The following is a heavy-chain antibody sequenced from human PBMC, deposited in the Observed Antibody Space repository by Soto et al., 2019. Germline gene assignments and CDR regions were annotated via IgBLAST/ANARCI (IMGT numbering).Heavy chain of an antibody. Sequence: HPGGSLRLSCTASGVTLRSCEMNWVRQAPGKGLEWVSYINSGGVTFYADSVKGRFTISRDNAQNSVLLQMDSLRAEDTAVYYCASSSLYGMDVWGQGTTVTVSS. CDR2: INSGGVT. CDR1: GVTLRSCE. CDR3: ASSSLYGMDV. J-gene: IGHJ6*02. V-gene: IGHV3-48*03.